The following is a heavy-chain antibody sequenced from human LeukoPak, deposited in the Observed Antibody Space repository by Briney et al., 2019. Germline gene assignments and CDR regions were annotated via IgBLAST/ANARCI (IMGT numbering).Heavy chain of an antibody. Sequence: ASVKVSCKASGGTFPNYAINWVRQAPGQGLEWMGIINPSSGSSSYGHKFQGRVTLTRDTSTSTVYMELSSLRSEDTAVYYCAIEVEISTITPLNWGQGTLVTVPS. J-gene: IGHJ4*02. CDR3: AIEVEISTITPLN. D-gene: IGHD5-24*01. CDR1: GGTFPNYA. CDR2: INPSSGSS. V-gene: IGHV1-46*01.